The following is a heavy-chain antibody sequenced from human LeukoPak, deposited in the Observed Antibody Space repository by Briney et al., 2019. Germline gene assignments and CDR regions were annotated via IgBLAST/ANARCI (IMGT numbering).Heavy chain of an antibody. CDR2: IKSKTDDGTT. V-gene: IGHV3-15*01. J-gene: IGHJ4*02. CDR1: GFTFSNAC. CDR3: TTVGG. Sequence: GGSLRLSCAASGFTFSNACMSWVRQAPGKGLEWVGRIKSKTDDGTTDYAAPVKGRFTISRDDSKNTLYLQMNSQKTEDTAVYYCTTVGGWGQGTLVTVSS.